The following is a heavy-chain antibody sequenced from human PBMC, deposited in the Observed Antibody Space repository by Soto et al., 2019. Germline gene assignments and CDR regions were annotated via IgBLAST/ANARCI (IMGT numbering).Heavy chain of an antibody. CDR3: ARDGGYYDFWSRYDDWFDP. V-gene: IGHV3-21*01. J-gene: IGHJ5*02. Sequence: EVQLVESGGGLVKPGGSLRLSCAASGFTFSSYSMNWVRQAPGKGLEWVSSISSSSSYIYYADSVKGRFTISRDNPKNSLYLQMNSLRAEDTAVYYCARDGGYYDFWSRYDDWFDPWGQGTLVTVSS. CDR2: ISSSSSYI. D-gene: IGHD3-3*01. CDR1: GFTFSSYS.